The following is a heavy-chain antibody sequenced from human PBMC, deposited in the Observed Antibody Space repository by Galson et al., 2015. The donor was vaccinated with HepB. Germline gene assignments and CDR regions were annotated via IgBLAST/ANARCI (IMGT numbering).Heavy chain of an antibody. CDR2: IYHSGST. Sequence: LSLTCAVSGGSISSSNWWSWVRQPPGKGLEWIGEIYHSGSTNYNPSLKSRVTISVDKSKNQFSLKLSSVTAADTAVYYCARDPITMVRGVIHGFDPWGQGTLVTVSS. CDR1: GGSISSSNW. CDR3: ARDPITMVRGVIHGFDP. D-gene: IGHD3-10*01. V-gene: IGHV4-4*02. J-gene: IGHJ5*02.